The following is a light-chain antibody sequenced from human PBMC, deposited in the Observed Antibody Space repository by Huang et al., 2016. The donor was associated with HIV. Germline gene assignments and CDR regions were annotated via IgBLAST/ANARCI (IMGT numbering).Light chain of an antibody. J-gene: IGKJ1*01. Sequence: EIVMTQSPATLSVSPGGRATLSCRASQSVSSNLAWYQQKPGQAPRLLLYGASTRATGIPARFSGSGSGTEFTLTISRLQSEDFAVYHCQQYNNWPRTFGQGTKVEIK. CDR3: QQYNNWPRT. CDR1: QSVSSN. V-gene: IGKV3-15*01. CDR2: GAS.